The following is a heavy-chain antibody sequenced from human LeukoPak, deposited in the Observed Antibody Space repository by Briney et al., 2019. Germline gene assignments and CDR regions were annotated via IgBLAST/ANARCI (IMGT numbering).Heavy chain of an antibody. Sequence: PGGSLRLSCAASGFTFSSYAMSWVRQAPGKGLEWVSLISGSGGSTYYADSVKGRFTISRDNSKNTLYLQMNSLRAKDTAVYYCAKAPTPDLYSGYNDYWGQGTLVTVSS. CDR2: ISGSGGST. CDR3: AKAPTPDLYSGYNDY. D-gene: IGHD5-12*01. V-gene: IGHV3-23*01. CDR1: GFTFSSYA. J-gene: IGHJ4*02.